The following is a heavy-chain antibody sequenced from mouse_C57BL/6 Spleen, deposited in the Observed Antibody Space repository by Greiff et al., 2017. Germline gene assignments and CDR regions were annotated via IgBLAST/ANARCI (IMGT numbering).Heavy chain of an antibody. CDR2: INPGSGGT. D-gene: IGHD2-5*01. CDR3: ARKDYSNCDWYFDV. Sequence: QVQLQQSGAELVRPGTSVKVSCKASGYAFTNYLIEWVKQRPGQGLEWIGVINPGSGGTNYNEKFKGKATLTADKSSSTAYMQLSSLTSEDSAVYFCARKDYSNCDWYFDVWGTGTTVTVSS. CDR1: GYAFTNYL. J-gene: IGHJ1*03. V-gene: IGHV1-54*01.